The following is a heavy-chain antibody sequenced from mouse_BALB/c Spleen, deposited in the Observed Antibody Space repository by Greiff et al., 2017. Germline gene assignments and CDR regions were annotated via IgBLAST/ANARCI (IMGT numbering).Heavy chain of an antibody. CDR2: INPGSGGT. CDR1: GYAFTNYL. CDR3: ASSAYYRYEVAY. Sequence: VKLQESGAELVRPGTSVKVSCKASGYAFTNYLIEWVKQRPGQGLEWIGVINPGSGGTNYNEKFKGKATLTADKSSSTAYMQLSSLTSDDSAVYFCASSAYYRYEVAYWGQGTLVTVSA. D-gene: IGHD2-14*01. V-gene: IGHV1-54*01. J-gene: IGHJ3*01.